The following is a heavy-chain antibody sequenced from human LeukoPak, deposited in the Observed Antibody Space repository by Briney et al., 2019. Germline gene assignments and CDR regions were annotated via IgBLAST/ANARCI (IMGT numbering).Heavy chain of an antibody. D-gene: IGHD2-21*02. CDR1: GYSLTNYW. CDR2: IYPGDSDT. V-gene: IGHV5-51*01. CDR3: ARSWVTGYGTVLDY. J-gene: IGHJ4*02. Sequence: GESLKISFKGSGYSLTNYWIGWVRQMPGKGLEWMGIIYPGDSDTRYSPSFQGQVTISADKSINTAYLQWSSLKTSDTAIYYCARSWVTGYGTVLDYWGQGTLVTVSS.